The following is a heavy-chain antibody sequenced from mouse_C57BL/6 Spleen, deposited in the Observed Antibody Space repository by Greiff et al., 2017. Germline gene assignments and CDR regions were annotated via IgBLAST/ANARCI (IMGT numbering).Heavy chain of an antibody. CDR3: ARGPITTGGGDWYFDV. D-gene: IGHD1-1*01. CDR2: ILPSIGRT. CDR1: DSEVFPTAY. V-gene: IGHV15-2*01. Sequence: VQLQQSGSELRSPGSSVKLSCKDSDSEVFPTAYMSWVRQKPGQGFERTGGILPSIGRTIYGEKFEDKATVGADTLSNTAYEELNSLTSEESAIYYGARGPITTGGGDWYFDVWGTGTTVTVSS. J-gene: IGHJ1*03.